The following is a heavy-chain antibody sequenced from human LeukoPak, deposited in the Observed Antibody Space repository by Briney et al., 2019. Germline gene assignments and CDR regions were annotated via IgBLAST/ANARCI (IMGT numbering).Heavy chain of an antibody. CDR3: AREEYNRMFFDY. Sequence: GRSLRLSCAASGFSFRNHAMHWVRQAPGKGLEWVAVISYDGSNKYYVDSVKGRLTISRENSKNTLYLQMNSLRAEDTAVYYCAREEYNRMFFDYWGQRTLVTVSS. J-gene: IGHJ4*02. CDR2: ISYDGSNK. V-gene: IGHV3-30-3*01. CDR1: GFSFRNHA. D-gene: IGHD1-14*01.